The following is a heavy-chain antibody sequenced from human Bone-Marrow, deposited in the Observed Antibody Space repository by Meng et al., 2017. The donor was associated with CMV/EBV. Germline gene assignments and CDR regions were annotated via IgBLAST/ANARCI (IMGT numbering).Heavy chain of an antibody. D-gene: IGHD3-16*01. V-gene: IGHV3-11*01. J-gene: IGHJ4*02. CDR1: GFTFSDYY. CDR2: ISSSGSTI. Sequence: GESLKISCAASGFTFSDYYMSWIRQAPGKGLEWVSYISSSGSTIYYADSVKGRFTISRDNAKNSLYLQMNSLRAKDKALYYGARPGCLGRSPPPYWGQGNRVNGAS. CDR3: ARPGCLGRSPPPY.